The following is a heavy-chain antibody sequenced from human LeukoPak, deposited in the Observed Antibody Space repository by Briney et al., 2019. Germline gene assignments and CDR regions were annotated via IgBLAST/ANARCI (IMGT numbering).Heavy chain of an antibody. CDR2: IYYSGST. J-gene: IGHJ6*02. CDR3: ARDLVVVAATPGYGMDV. V-gene: IGHV4-59*01. CDR1: GGSISSYY. Sequence: SETLSLTCTVSGGSISSYYWSWIRQPPGKGLEWIGYIYYSGSTNYNPSLKSRVTISVDTSKNQFSLKLSSVTAADTAVYYCARDLVVVAATPGYGMDVWGQGTTVTVSS. D-gene: IGHD2-15*01.